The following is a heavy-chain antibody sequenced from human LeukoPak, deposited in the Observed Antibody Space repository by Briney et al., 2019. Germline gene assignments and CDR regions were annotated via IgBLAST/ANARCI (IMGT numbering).Heavy chain of an antibody. J-gene: IGHJ4*02. V-gene: IGHV4-4*07. CDR2: IYTSGGT. D-gene: IGHD6-13*01. CDR1: GGSISSYY. Sequence: SETLSLTCTVSGGSISSYYWSWIRQPAGKGLEWIGRIYTSGGTNYNPSLKSRVAMSVDTSNIQFSLKLSSVTAADTAVYYCAGHSSSWYYFDYWGQGTLVTVSS. CDR3: AGHSSSWYYFDY.